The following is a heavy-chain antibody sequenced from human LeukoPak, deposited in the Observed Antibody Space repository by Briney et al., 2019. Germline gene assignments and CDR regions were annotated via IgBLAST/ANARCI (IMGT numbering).Heavy chain of an antibody. CDR3: TRDVTGTTFDP. Sequence: PGGSLRLSCAASGFTFSTYSMNWVRQAPGKGLEWVSSISSSSSDIYYADSVKGRFTISRDNAKNSLYLQMSSLRAEDTAVYYCTRDVTGTTFDPWGQGTLVTASS. CDR2: ISSSSSDI. CDR1: GFTFSTYS. D-gene: IGHD1-7*01. V-gene: IGHV3-21*01. J-gene: IGHJ5*02.